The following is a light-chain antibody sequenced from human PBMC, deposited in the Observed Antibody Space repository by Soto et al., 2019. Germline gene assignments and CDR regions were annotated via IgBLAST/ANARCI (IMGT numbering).Light chain of an antibody. CDR1: QSLLYRSTNKNY. V-gene: IGKV4-1*01. Sequence: ILMTQSPESLTVSVGERATINCKSSQSLLYRSTNKNYLAWYQQKPGQPPKLLIYWSSTREYGVPDRFRGSGSGTDCTLTPSNGQADYVAVCYCQRYYNTPPTFGGGTKVEIK. CDR3: QRYYNTPPT. J-gene: IGKJ4*01. CDR2: WSS.